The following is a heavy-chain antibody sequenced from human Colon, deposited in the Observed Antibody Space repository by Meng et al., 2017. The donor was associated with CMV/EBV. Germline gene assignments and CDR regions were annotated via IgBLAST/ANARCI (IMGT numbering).Heavy chain of an antibody. CDR3: ASSGTIAARNFDY. CDR1: GGSISSYY. CDR2: IYYSGST. J-gene: IGHJ4*02. V-gene: IGHV4-59*12. D-gene: IGHD6-6*01. Sequence: SETLSLTCTVSGGSISSYYWSWIRQPPGKGLEWIGYIYYSGSTNYNPSLKSRVTISVDTSKNQFSLKLSSVTAADTAVYYCASSGTIAARNFDYWGQGTLVTVSS.